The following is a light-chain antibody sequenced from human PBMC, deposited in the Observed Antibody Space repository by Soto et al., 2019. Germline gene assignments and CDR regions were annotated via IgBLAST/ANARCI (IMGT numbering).Light chain of an antibody. V-gene: IGKV3-20*01. CDR3: QQSGSSYT. J-gene: IGKJ2*01. Sequence: EIVLTQSPGTLSLSPGERATLSCRASQSVSSSYLAWYQQKRGQAPRLIIYGASNSATVITDRFSGSGSGTDFTLTISRLEHEDVAVYYWQQSGSSYTFGQGTKLEIK. CDR2: GAS. CDR1: QSVSSSY.